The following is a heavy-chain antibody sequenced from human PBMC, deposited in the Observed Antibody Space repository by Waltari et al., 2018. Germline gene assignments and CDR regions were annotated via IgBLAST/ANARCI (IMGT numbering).Heavy chain of an antibody. J-gene: IGHJ6*02. CDR2: INPNSGGT. Sequence: QVQLVQSGAEVKKPGASVKVSCKASGYTFTGYYMHWVRQAPGQGLEWMGWINPNSGGTNYAQKFQGWVTMTRDTSISTAYMELSRLRSDDTAVYYCAREYYDFWSGIAYYGMDVWGQGTTVTVSS. CDR3: AREYYDFWSGIAYYGMDV. CDR1: GYTFTGYY. V-gene: IGHV1-2*04. D-gene: IGHD3-3*01.